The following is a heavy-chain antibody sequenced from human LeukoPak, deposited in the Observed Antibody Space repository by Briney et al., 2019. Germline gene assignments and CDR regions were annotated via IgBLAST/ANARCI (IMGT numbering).Heavy chain of an antibody. D-gene: IGHD2-15*01. CDR2: INHSGST. Sequence: SETLSLTCAVYGGSFSGYYWSWIRQPPGKGLEWIGEINHSGSTNYNPSLKSRVTISVDTSKNQFSLKLSSVTAADTAVYYCASIYCSGGSCYDGYYFDYWGKGTLVTVSS. CDR1: GGSFSGYY. J-gene: IGHJ4*02. CDR3: ASIYCSGGSCYDGYYFDY. V-gene: IGHV4-34*01.